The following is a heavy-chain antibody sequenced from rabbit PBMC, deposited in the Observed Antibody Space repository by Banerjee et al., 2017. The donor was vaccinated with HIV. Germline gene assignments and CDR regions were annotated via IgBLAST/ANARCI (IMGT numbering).Heavy chain of an antibody. V-gene: IGHV1S45*01. D-gene: IGHD8-1*01. J-gene: IGHJ4*01. CDR1: GFSFSNKCV. Sequence: QEQLEESGGDLVKPEGSLTLTCTASGFSFSNKCVMCWVRQAPGKGLEWIACINTISGDTVYASWAKGRFTISKTSSTTVTLQMTSLTAADTATHFCARSGDGSSYGGFDLWGPGTLVTVS. CDR3: ARSGDGSSYGGFDL. CDR2: INTISGDT.